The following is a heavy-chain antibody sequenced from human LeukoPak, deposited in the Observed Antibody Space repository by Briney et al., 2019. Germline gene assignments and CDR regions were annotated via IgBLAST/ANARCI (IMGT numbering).Heavy chain of an antibody. Sequence: GGSLRLSCAASGFTFSSYWMHWVRQAPGKGLVWVSRIKTDGSSTSYADSVKGRFTISRDNAKNTMYLQMNSLRVEDTAVYYCARDFMYSISCAGCWGQGTLVTVSS. CDR3: ARDFMYSISCAGC. CDR2: IKTDGSST. V-gene: IGHV3-74*01. CDR1: GFTFSSYW. D-gene: IGHD6-13*01. J-gene: IGHJ4*02.